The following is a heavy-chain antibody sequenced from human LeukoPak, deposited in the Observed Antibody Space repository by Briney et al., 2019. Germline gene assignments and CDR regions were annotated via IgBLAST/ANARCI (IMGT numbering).Heavy chain of an antibody. D-gene: IGHD2-15*01. Sequence: GESLKISCKGSGYSFTTYWIGWVRQMPGKGLEWMGIIYPGDSDTRYSPSFQGQVTISADKSISTAYLQWSSLKASDTAMYYCASGISITATLFDYWGQGTLVTVSS. CDR1: GYSFTTYW. CDR2: IYPGDSDT. J-gene: IGHJ4*02. V-gene: IGHV5-51*01. CDR3: ASGISITATLFDY.